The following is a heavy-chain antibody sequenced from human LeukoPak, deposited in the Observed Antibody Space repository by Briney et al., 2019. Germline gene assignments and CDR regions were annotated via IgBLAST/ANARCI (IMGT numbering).Heavy chain of an antibody. J-gene: IGHJ6*04. CDR3: AREKNYDILTGIGMDV. V-gene: IGHV3-30*04. CDR2: ISYDGSNK. D-gene: IGHD3-9*01. Sequence: GRSLRLSCAASGFTFSSYAMHWVRQAPGKGLEWVAVISYDGSNKYYADSVKGRFTISRDNSKNTLYLQMNSLRAEDTAVCYCAREKNYDILTGIGMDVWGKGTTVTVSS. CDR1: GFTFSSYA.